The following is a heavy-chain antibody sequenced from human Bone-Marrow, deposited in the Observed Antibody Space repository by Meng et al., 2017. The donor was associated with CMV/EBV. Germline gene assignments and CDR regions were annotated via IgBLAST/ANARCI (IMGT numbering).Heavy chain of an antibody. CDR1: GGSISSGDYY. Sequence: LRLSCTVSGGSISSGDYYWNWIRQSPGKGLEWIGYISYSGNTYYNPSLKSRVTISVDTSKNQFSLKLSSVTAADTALYYCARGVGIAAAGVDYWGQGTLVTVSS. D-gene: IGHD6-13*01. J-gene: IGHJ4*02. V-gene: IGHV4-30-4*08. CDR2: ISYSGNT. CDR3: ARGVGIAAAGVDY.